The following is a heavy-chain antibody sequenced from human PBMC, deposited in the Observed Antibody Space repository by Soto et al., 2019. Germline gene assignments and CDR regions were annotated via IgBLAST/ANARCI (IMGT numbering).Heavy chain of an antibody. D-gene: IGHD5-18*01. J-gene: IGHJ6*04. CDR1: GYTFTSYD. V-gene: IGHV1-8*01. CDR3: ARVDTAMASPLV. Sequence: ASVKVSCKASGYTFTSYDINWVRQATGQGLEWMGWMNPNSGNTGYAQKFQGRVTMTRNTSISTAYMELSSLRSEDTAVYYCARVDTAMASPLVWGKGTTVTVSS. CDR2: MNPNSGNT.